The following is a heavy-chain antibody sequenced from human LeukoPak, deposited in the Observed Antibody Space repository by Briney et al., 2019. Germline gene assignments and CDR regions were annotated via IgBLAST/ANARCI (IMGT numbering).Heavy chain of an antibody. CDR1: SGSIASYY. CDR3: AAFRDGFNWHLDY. CDR2: IYHSGST. D-gene: IGHD5-24*01. V-gene: IGHV4-59*01. J-gene: IGHJ4*02. Sequence: YPSETQSLTCTVSSGSIASYYWNWIRQPPGKGLEWIAYIYHSGSTKYNPSLKSRVTISVDTSKNQFSLKLSSVTAADTAVYYCAAFRDGFNWHLDYWGQGTLVTVSS.